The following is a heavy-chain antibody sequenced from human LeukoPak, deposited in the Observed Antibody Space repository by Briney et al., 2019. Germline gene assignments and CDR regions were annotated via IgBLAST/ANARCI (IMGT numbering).Heavy chain of an antibody. CDR3: ARDLSGYDHPYFDY. V-gene: IGHV1-46*01. J-gene: IGHJ4*02. D-gene: IGHD5-12*01. Sequence: GASVKVSCKASGGTFSSYGITWVRQAPGQGLEWMGIINPSGGSTSYAQKFQGRVTMTRDMSTSTVYMELSSLRSEDTAVYYCARDLSGYDHPYFDYWGQGTLVTVSS. CDR2: INPSGGST. CDR1: GGTFSSYG.